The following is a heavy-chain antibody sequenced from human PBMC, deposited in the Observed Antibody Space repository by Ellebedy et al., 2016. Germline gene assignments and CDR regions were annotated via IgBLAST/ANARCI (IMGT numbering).Heavy chain of an antibody. Sequence: SETLSLTCTISGGSISSYYWSWIRQPPGKGLEWIGYIYYSGSTNYNPSLKSRVTISVDTSKNQFSLKLSSVTAADTAVYYCARESRYSYGYWGQGTLVTVSS. CDR3: ARESRYSYGY. J-gene: IGHJ4*02. CDR2: IYYSGST. V-gene: IGHV4-59*01. D-gene: IGHD5-18*01. CDR1: GGSISSYY.